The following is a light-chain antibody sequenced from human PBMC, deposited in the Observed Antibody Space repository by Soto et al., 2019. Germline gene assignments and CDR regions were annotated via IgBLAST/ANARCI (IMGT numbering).Light chain of an antibody. CDR2: GAS. CDR3: QQYGNWPLT. J-gene: IGKJ4*01. V-gene: IGKV3-20*01. Sequence: EIVLTQSPGTLSLSPGERATLSCRASQSVSSSYLAWYQQKPGQAPRLLIYGASSRATGIPDRFSGSGSGTDFTLTISRLEAEDFAVFFCQQYGNWPLTFGGGTKV. CDR1: QSVSSSY.